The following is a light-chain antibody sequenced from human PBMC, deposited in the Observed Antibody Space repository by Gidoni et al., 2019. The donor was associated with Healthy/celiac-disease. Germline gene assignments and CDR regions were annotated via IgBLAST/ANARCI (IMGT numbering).Light chain of an antibody. CDR3: QQNYSNPVT. J-gene: IGKJ1*01. CDR1: QSISSY. V-gene: IGKV1-39*01. Sequence: LQMTQSPSSLSASVGDRVTITCRASQSISSYLNWYQQKPGKAPKLLIYAASSLQSGVPSRFSGSGSGTDFTLTISSLQPEDFATYYCQQNYSNPVTFXXXTKVDIK. CDR2: AAS.